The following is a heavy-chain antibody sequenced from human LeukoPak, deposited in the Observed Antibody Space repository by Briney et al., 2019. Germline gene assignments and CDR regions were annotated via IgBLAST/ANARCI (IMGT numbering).Heavy chain of an antibody. J-gene: IGHJ5*02. CDR1: GGSFSGYY. V-gene: IGHV4-34*01. CDR3: ARVPLWFGTLSWFDP. Sequence: SETLSLTCAVYGGSFSGYYWSWIRQPPGKGLEWIGEINHSASTNYNPSLKSRVTISVDTSKNQFSLKLSSVTAADTAVYYCARVPLWFGTLSWFDPWGQGTLVTVSS. CDR2: INHSAST. D-gene: IGHD3-10*01.